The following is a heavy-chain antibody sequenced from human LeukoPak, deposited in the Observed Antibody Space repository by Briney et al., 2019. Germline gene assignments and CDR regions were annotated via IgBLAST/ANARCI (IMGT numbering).Heavy chain of an antibody. J-gene: IGHJ4*02. Sequence: SETLSLTCTVSGYSITSAYYWGWIRQPPGKGLEWIGSFFLKGSTYYNPSLKSRVTISVDTSKNQFSLTLSSVTAADTAVYYCARVARYTSCFDVDYWGQGTLVTVSS. CDR1: GYSITSAYY. D-gene: IGHD2-2*01. V-gene: IGHV4-38-2*02. CDR2: FFLKGST. CDR3: ARVARYTSCFDVDY.